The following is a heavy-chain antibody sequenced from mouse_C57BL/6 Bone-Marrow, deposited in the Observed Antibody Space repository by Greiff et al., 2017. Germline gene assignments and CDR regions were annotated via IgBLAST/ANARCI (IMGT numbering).Heavy chain of an antibody. CDR1: GYSFTDYN. CDR3: ARSEGWSAWFAY. J-gene: IGHJ3*01. CDR2: INPNYGTT. V-gene: IGHV1-39*01. D-gene: IGHD2-3*01. Sequence: VQLKESGPELVKPGASVKISCKASGYSFTDYNMNWVKQSNGKSLEWIGVINPNYGTTSYNQKFKGKATLTVDQSSSTAYMQLNSLTSEDSAVYYGARSEGWSAWFAYWGQGTLVTVSA.